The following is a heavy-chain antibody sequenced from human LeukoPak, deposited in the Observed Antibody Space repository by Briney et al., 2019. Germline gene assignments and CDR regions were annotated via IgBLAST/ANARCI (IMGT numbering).Heavy chain of an antibody. V-gene: IGHV3-30*03. CDR1: GFTFSNCG. Sequence: GGSLRLSCAASGFTFSNCGRHWVRQAPGKGLEWVAIISYDGSNKYYADSVKGRFTISRDNSKNTLYLQMNSLRAEDTAVYYCSRDRHCIGSTCYGLWGQGTRVTVSS. J-gene: IGHJ4*02. CDR3: SRDRHCIGSTCYGL. D-gene: IGHD2-2*01. CDR2: ISYDGSNK.